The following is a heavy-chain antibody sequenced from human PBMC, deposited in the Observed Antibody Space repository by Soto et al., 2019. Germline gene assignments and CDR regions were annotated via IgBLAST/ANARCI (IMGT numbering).Heavy chain of an antibody. CDR3: AKGRYYDFWSGYSGASYGIDV. J-gene: IGHJ6*02. CDR1: GFTFSSYA. Sequence: GGSLRLSCAASGFTFSSYAMSWVRQAPGKGLEWVSAISGSGGSTYYADSVKGRFTISRDNSKNTLYLQMNSLRAEDTAVYYCAKGRYYDFWSGYSGASYGIDVWGQGTTVTVSS. CDR2: ISGSGGST. V-gene: IGHV3-23*01. D-gene: IGHD3-3*01.